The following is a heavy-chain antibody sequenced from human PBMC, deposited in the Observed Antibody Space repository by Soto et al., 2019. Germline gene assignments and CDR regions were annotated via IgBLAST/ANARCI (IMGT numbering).Heavy chain of an antibody. D-gene: IGHD6-6*01. CDR3: AREGGDSSSPHYYYYGMDV. CDR1: GGSISSYY. J-gene: IGHJ6*02. Sequence: PSETLSFTCTVSGGSISSYYWSWIRQPPGKGLEWIGYIYYSGSTNYNPSLKSRVTISVDTSKNQFSLKLSSVTAADTAVYYCAREGGDSSSPHYYYYGMDVWGQGTTVTVSS. V-gene: IGHV4-59*01. CDR2: IYYSGST.